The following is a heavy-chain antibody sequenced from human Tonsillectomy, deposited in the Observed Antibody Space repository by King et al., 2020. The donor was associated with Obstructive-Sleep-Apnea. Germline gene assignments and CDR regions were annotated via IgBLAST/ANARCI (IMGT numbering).Heavy chain of an antibody. D-gene: IGHD3-3*01. CDR1: GFSVRSDY. J-gene: IGHJ3*02. V-gene: IGHV3-53*04. CDR2: IYSADST. Sequence: VQLVESGGALVQPGGSLRLSCAASGFSVRSDYMTWVRQAPGKGLEWVSLIYSADSTYYADSVKGRFTISRHISNNTLYLQMNSLRVDDTAVYYCALGWWSDDFWSGYHGFDIWGQGTMVTVSS. CDR3: ALGWWSDDFWSGYHGFDI.